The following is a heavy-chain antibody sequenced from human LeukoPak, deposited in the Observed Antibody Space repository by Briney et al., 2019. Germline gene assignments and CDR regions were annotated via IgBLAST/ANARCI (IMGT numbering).Heavy chain of an antibody. CDR3: ARGHDYNHDSSGPGY. D-gene: IGHD3-22*01. Sequence: PGGSLRLSCAASGFTFSSYDMHWVRQATGKGLEWVSAIGTAGDTYYPGSVKGRFTISRENAKNSLYLQMNSLRAGDTAVYYCARGHDYNHDSSGPGYWGQGTLVTVSS. V-gene: IGHV3-13*01. CDR1: GFTFSSYD. CDR2: IGTAGDT. J-gene: IGHJ4*02.